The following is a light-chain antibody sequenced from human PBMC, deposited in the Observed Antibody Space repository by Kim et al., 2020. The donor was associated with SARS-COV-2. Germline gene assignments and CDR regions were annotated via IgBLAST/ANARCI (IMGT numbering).Light chain of an antibody. Sequence: QSALTQPRSVSGSPGQSVTISCTGTSSDVGGYNYVSWYQQHPGKAPKLMIYDVSKRPSGVPDRFSDSKSGNTASLTISGLQAEDEADYYCCSYAGRTRVFGGGTQLTVL. V-gene: IGLV2-11*01. CDR1: SSDVGGYNY. CDR3: CSYAGRTRV. CDR2: DVS. J-gene: IGLJ2*01.